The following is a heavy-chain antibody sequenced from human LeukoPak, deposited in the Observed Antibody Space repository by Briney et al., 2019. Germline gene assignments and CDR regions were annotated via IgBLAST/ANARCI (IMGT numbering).Heavy chain of an antibody. V-gene: IGHV1-24*01. CDR2: FDPEDGET. D-gene: IGHD1-1*01. CDR3: ATSSGTTGTSLGFDF. J-gene: IGHJ4*02. CDR1: GYTLTELS. Sequence: ASVKVSCKVSGYTLTELSMHWVRQAPGKGLEWTGGFDPEDGETIYAQKFQGRVTMTEDTSTDTAYMELSSLRSEDTAVYYCATSSGTTGTSLGFDFWGQGTLVTVSS.